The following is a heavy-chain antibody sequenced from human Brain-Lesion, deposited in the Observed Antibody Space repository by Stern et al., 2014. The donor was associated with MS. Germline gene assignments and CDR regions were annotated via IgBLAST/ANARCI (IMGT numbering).Heavy chain of an antibody. CDR1: GYIFTGYY. D-gene: IGHD3-3*01. CDR3: ARDQRGITIFGVVTDYYYLGMDV. CDR2: INPKTGGP. Sequence: VQLVESGAEVKKPGASVKVSCKTSGYIFTGYYIHWVRQAPGQGLEWMAWINPKTGGPKDAKKVQGKVTMSRDTSISTAYVELSSLTSDDTAVYYCARDQRGITIFGVVTDYYYLGMDVWGQGTTVTVSS. V-gene: IGHV1-2*02. J-gene: IGHJ6*02.